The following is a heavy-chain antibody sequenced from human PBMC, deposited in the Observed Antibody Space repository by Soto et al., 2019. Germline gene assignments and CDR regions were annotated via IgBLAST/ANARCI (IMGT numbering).Heavy chain of an antibody. CDR1: GFTFSSYG. V-gene: IGHV3-30*18. J-gene: IGHJ4*02. D-gene: IGHD6-13*01. CDR2: ISYDGSNK. Sequence: QVQLVESGGGVVQPGRSLRLSCAASGFTFSSYGMHWVRQAPGKGLEWVAVISYDGSNKYYADSVKGRFTISRDNSKNTLYRQMNGLRAADTAVHYCAKEPLAAAGTTLDYWGQGTMVTVSS. CDR3: AKEPLAAAGTTLDY.